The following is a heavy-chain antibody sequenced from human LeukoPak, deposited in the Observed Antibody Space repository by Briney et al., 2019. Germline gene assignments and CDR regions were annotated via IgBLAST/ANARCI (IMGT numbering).Heavy chain of an antibody. CDR1: GYTFTGYY. J-gene: IGHJ4*02. D-gene: IGHD3-16*01. CDR2: MNPNSGDT. Sequence: ASVKVSCKTSGYTFTGYYMHWVRQAPGQGLEWMGRMNPNSGDTNYAQKFQGRVTMTRDTSINTAYMELSSLRSDDTAVYYCVPRGDGGFDYWVQGTLVTVSS. V-gene: IGHV1-2*06. CDR3: VPRGDGGFDY.